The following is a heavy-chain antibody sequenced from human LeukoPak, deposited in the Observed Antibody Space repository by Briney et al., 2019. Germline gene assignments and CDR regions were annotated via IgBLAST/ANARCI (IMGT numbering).Heavy chain of an antibody. Sequence: GGPLRLSCAASGFTFSTFGMHWVRQAPGKGLEWVAFIRYDGSNKYYADSVKGRFTISRDNSKNTLYLQMNSLRAEDTAVYYCAKGRVGATPRDAFDIWGQGTIVTVSS. D-gene: IGHD1-26*01. CDR2: IRYDGSNK. J-gene: IGHJ3*02. CDR1: GFTFSTFG. CDR3: AKGRVGATPRDAFDI. V-gene: IGHV3-30*02.